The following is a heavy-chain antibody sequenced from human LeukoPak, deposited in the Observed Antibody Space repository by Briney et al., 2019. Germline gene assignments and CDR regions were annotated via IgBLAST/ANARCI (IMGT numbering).Heavy chain of an antibody. CDR2: ISGSGGTT. Sequence: GGSLRLSCAASGFTFSSYAMSWVRQAPEKGLEWVSAISGSGGTTYYADSVKGRFTISRDNAKNSLYLQMNSLRAEDTAVYYCASPGFTIAAAGQNNDYWGQGTLVTVSS. V-gene: IGHV3-23*01. CDR3: ASPGFTIAAAGQNNDY. D-gene: IGHD6-13*01. CDR1: GFTFSSYA. J-gene: IGHJ4*02.